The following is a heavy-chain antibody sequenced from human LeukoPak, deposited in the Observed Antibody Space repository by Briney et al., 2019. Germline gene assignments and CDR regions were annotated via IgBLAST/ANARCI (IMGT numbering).Heavy chain of an antibody. J-gene: IGHJ6*03. V-gene: IGHV4-59*10. CDR3: ARQSGYDYYYYYMDV. D-gene: IGHD5-12*01. Sequence: SETLSLTCAVYGGSFSSYYWSWIRQPAGKGLEWIGRIYTSGSTNYNPSLKSRVTMSVDTSKNQFSLKLSSVTAADTAVYYCARQSGYDYYYYYMDVWGKGTTVTISS. CDR2: IYTSGST. CDR1: GGSFSSYY.